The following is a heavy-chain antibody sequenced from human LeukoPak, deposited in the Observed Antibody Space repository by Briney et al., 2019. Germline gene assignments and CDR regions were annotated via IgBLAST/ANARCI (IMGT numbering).Heavy chain of an antibody. CDR3: ARAPVGDVYDISTGYPPFYYFDY. V-gene: IGHV1-69*13. J-gene: IGHJ4*02. D-gene: IGHD3-9*01. Sequence: SVKVSCKASGGTFSSNAISWVRQAPGQGLEWMGGIIPIFGTANYAQKFQGRVTITADESTSTAYMELSSLRSEDTAVYYCARAPVGDVYDISTGYPPFYYFDYWGQGTLVTVSS. CDR1: GGTFSSNA. CDR2: IIPIFGTA.